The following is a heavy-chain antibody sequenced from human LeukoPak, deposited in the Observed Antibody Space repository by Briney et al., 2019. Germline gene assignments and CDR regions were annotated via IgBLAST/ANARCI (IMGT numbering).Heavy chain of an antibody. CDR1: GYSFTSYW. CDR3: ARMIGLGEVSPYFDY. V-gene: IGHV5-51*01. Sequence: LGESLKISCKGSGYSFTSYWIGWVRQMPGRGLEWMGIIYPADSDTRYSPSFQGQVTISADKSISTAYLQWSSLKASDTAMYYCARMIGLGEVSPYFDYWGQGSLVTVSS. D-gene: IGHD3-16*02. CDR2: IYPADSDT. J-gene: IGHJ4*02.